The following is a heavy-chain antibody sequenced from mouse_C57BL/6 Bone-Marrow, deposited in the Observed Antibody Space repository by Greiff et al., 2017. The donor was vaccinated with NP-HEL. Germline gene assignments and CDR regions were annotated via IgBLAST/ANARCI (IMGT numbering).Heavy chain of an antibody. CDR2: ISSGGSYT. V-gene: IGHV5-6*01. Sequence: EVKLMESGGDLVKPGGSLKLSCAASGFTFSSYGMSWVRQTPDKRLEWVATISSGGSYTYYPDSVTGRFPIARDNAKNTLYLQMSSLKSEDTAMYYCARQACYGYDGYAMDYWGQGTSVTVSS. D-gene: IGHD2-9*01. CDR1: GFTFSSYG. CDR3: ARQACYGYDGYAMDY. J-gene: IGHJ4*01.